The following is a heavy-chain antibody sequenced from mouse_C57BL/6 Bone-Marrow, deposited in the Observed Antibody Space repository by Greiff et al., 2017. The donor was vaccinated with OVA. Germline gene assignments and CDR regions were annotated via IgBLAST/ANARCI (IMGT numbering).Heavy chain of an antibody. CDR2: INYDGSST. CDR1: GFTFSDYY. V-gene: IGHV5-16*01. Sequence: EVKVVESEGGLVQPGSSMKPSCTASGFTFSDYYMAWVRQVPEKGLEWVANINYDGSSTYYLDSLKSRFIISRDNAKNILYLQMSSLKSEDTATYYCAREGIYYYGSWYFDVWGTGTTVTVSS. CDR3: AREGIYYYGSWYFDV. J-gene: IGHJ1*03. D-gene: IGHD1-1*01.